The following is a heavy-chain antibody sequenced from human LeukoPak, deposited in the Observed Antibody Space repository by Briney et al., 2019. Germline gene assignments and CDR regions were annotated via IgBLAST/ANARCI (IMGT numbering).Heavy chain of an antibody. CDR1: GGSISSYY. CDR3: ARDGATAFNPAGVFDY. V-gene: IGHV4-59*01. D-gene: IGHD4/OR15-4a*01. J-gene: IGHJ4*02. CDR2: IYYSGST. Sequence: SETLSLTCTVSGGSISSYYWSWIRQPPGKGLEWIGYIYYSGSTNYNPSLKSRVTISVDTSKNQFPLKLSSVTAADTAVYYCARDGATAFNPAGVFDYWGQGTLVTVSS.